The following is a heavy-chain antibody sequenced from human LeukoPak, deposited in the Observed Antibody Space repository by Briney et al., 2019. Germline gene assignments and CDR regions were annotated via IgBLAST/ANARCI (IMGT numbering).Heavy chain of an antibody. J-gene: IGHJ4*02. CDR1: GYTFTSYA. Sequence: GASVKVSCKASGYTFTSYAMHWVRQAPGQGLEWMAWINTANGDTKYSQELQDRITITRDTSANTAYMELTGLKSDDTAVYYCARRAGAYSHPYDYWGQGTLVTVSS. CDR3: ARRAGAYSHPYDY. V-gene: IGHV1-3*04. CDR2: INTANGDT. D-gene: IGHD4/OR15-4a*01.